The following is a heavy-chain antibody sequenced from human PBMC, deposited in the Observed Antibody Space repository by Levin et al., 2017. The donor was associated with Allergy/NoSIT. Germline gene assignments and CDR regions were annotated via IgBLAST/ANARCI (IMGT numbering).Heavy chain of an antibody. D-gene: IGHD3-3*01. CDR2: ISYDGSNK. J-gene: IGHJ6*02. Sequence: GGSLRLSCAASGFTFSSYGMHWVRQAPGKGLEWVAVISYDGSNKYYADSVKGRFTISRDNSKNTLYLQMNSLRAEDTAVYYCAKDVLDWSIFDYYGMDVWGQGTTVTVSS. CDR1: GFTFSSYG. V-gene: IGHV3-30*18. CDR3: AKDVLDWSIFDYYGMDV.